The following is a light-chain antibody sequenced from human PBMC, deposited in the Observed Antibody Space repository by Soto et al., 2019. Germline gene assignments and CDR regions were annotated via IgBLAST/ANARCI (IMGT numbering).Light chain of an antibody. J-gene: IGKJ1*01. V-gene: IGKV3-20*01. CDR3: QQYGSSPGT. Sequence: EIVLTQSPGTLSLSPGERATLSCRASQSVSSSYLAWYQQKPGQAPRLLIYGASSRATGIPDRFSGSGSGPDFTLTISSLEPEDFAVYYCQQYGSSPGTFGQGTKVE. CDR2: GAS. CDR1: QSVSSSY.